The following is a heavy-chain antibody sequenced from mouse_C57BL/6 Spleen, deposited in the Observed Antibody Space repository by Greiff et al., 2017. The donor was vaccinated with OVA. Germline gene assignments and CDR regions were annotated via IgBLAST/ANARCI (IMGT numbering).Heavy chain of an antibody. CDR3: AIDGYYVGFAY. CDR1: GYAFSSSW. D-gene: IGHD2-3*01. V-gene: IGHV1-82*01. CDR2: IYPGDGDT. Sequence: QVQLKQSGPELVKPGASVKISCKASGYAFSSSWMNWVKQRPGKGLEWIGRIYPGDGDTNYNGKFKGKATLTADKSSSTAYMQLSSLTSEDSAVYFCAIDGYYVGFAYWGQGTLVTVSA. J-gene: IGHJ3*01.